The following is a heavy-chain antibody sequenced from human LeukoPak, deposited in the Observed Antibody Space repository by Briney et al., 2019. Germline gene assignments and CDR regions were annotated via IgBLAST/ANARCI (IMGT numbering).Heavy chain of an antibody. D-gene: IGHD6-19*01. V-gene: IGHV5-51*01. CDR2: IYPGDSDT. Sequence: GESLKISCKGSGYSFTNYWIGWVRQMPGKGLEWMGIIYPGDSDTRYSPSFQGQVTISADKSISTAYLQWSSLKASDTAMYYCARHWSYSSGWYYFDYWGQGTLVTVSS. J-gene: IGHJ4*02. CDR3: ARHWSYSSGWYYFDY. CDR1: GYSFTNYW.